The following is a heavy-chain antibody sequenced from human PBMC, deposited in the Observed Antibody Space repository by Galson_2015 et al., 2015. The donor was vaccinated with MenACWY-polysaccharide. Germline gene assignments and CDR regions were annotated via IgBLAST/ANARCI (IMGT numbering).Heavy chain of an antibody. Sequence: SVKVSCKASGYTFTNYYIHWVRQAPGQGLEWLGFINPSGGSTSYAQKFQGRVTMTRDTSTGTVYVDLSSLRSEDTAVHYCARNAASGLDYWGHGTLVTVSS. CDR2: INPSGGST. D-gene: IGHD3-10*01. V-gene: IGHV1-46*01. CDR3: ARNAASGLDY. J-gene: IGHJ4*01. CDR1: GYTFTNYY.